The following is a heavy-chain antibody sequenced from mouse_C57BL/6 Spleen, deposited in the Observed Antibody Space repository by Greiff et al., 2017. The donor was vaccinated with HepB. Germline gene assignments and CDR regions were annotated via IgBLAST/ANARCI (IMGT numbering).Heavy chain of an antibody. Sequence: EVKLMESGPGMVKPSQSLSLTCTVTGYSITSGYDWHWIRHFPGNKLEWMGYISYSGSTNYNPSLKSRISITHDTSKNHFFLKLNSVTTEDTATYYCARGYDYGAWFAYWGQGTLVTVSA. CDR2: ISYSGST. J-gene: IGHJ3*01. D-gene: IGHD2-4*01. V-gene: IGHV3-1*01. CDR3: ARGYDYGAWFAY. CDR1: GYSITSGYD.